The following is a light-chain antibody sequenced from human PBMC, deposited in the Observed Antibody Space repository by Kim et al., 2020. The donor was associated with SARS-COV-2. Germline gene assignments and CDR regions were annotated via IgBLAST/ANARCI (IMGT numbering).Light chain of an antibody. CDR3: SSYTSSSTWV. CDR2: DVS. J-gene: IGLJ3*02. Sequence: QSALTQPGSVSGSPGQSITIPCTGTSSDVGGYNYVSWYQQHPGKAPKLMIYDVSNRPSGVSNRFSGSKSGNTASLTISGLQAEDEADYYCSSYTSSSTWVFGGGTQLTVL. V-gene: IGLV2-14*03. CDR1: SSDVGGYNY.